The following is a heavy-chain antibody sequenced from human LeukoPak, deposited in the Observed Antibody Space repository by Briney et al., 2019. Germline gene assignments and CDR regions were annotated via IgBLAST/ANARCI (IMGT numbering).Heavy chain of an antibody. V-gene: IGHV3-23*01. CDR3: ATTRQARRYFDY. J-gene: IGHJ4*02. Sequence: GGSLRLSCAGSGFAFSSYGMSWVRQAPGKGLEWVSAISGRGANTYYADSVKGRFTISRDNSKNTLYLQMNTLRAEDTAVYYCATTRQARRYFDYWGQGTLVTVSS. CDR2: ISGRGANT. CDR1: GFAFSSYG. D-gene: IGHD1-1*01.